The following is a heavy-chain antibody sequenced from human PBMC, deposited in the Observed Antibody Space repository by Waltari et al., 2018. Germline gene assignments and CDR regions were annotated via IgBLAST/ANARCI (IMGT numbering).Heavy chain of an antibody. CDR2: IQSDGTT. CDR3: ARHDYGGY. J-gene: IGHJ4*02. D-gene: IGHD4-17*01. Sequence: EVHLVESGGGLVQPGGSLGLSCAASGFTVSSDFMSWVRQAPGKGLEWVSVIQSDGTTYYADSVKDRFTVSRDTSKNTVYLQMNSLRDEDTAVYYCARHDYGGYWGQGTLVTVSS. V-gene: IGHV3-66*04. CDR1: GFTVSSDF.